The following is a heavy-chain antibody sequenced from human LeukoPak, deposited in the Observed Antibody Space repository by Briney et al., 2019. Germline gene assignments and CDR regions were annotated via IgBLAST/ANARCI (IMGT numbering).Heavy chain of an antibody. CDR3: ATVRLGGSSRRSYFDY. J-gene: IGHJ4*02. D-gene: IGHD1-26*01. V-gene: IGHV1-24*01. CDR2: FDPEDGET. Sequence: ASVKVSCKVSGYTLTELSMHWVRQAPGKGLEWMGGFDPEDGETIYAQKFQGRVTMTEDTSTDTAYMELSSLRSEDTAVYYCATVRLGGSSRRSYFDYWGQGTLVTVSS. CDR1: GYTLTELS.